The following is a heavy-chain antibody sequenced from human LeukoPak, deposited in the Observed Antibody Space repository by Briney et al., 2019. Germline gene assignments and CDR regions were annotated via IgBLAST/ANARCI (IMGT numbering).Heavy chain of an antibody. D-gene: IGHD4-11*01. CDR1: GDSISSYY. J-gene: IGHJ4*02. Sequence: SEILSLTCTVSGDSISSYYWSWIRQPPGKGLEWIGYIYDSGSTNYNPSLKSRVAISIDTSKNLFSLELTSVTAADTAVYYCARPLTGYSNTFVYWGQGTMVTVSS. CDR3: ARPLTGYSNTFVY. V-gene: IGHV4-59*08. CDR2: IYDSGST.